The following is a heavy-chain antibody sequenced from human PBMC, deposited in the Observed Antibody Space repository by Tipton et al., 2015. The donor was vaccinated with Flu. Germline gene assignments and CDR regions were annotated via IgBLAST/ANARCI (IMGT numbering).Heavy chain of an antibody. CDR2: IYPGDSDT. J-gene: IGHJ4*02. CDR3: VIQGSGWDKARDPFDY. CDR1: GYSFTSYW. Sequence: QLVQSGAEVKKPGESLKISCKGSGYSFTSYWIGWVRQMPGKGLEWMGIIYPGDSDTRYSPSFQGQVTISADKSISTAYLQWSSLKASDTAMYYCVIQGSGWDKARDPFDYWGQGTLVTVSS. D-gene: IGHD6-19*01. V-gene: IGHV5-51*01.